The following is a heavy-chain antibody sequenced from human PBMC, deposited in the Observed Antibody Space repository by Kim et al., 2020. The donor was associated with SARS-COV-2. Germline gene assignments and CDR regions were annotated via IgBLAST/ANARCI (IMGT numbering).Heavy chain of an antibody. D-gene: IGHD3-3*01. V-gene: IGHV3-30*18. J-gene: IGHJ6*02. CDR2: ISYDGSNK. Sequence: GGSLRLSCAASGFTFSSYGMHWVRQAPGKGLEWVAVISYDGSNKYYADSVKGRFTISRDNSKNTLYLQMNSLRAEDTAVYYCANLGIFLEWLSHPPATGMDVWGQGTTGTVSS. CDR3: ANLGIFLEWLSHPPATGMDV. CDR1: GFTFSSYG.